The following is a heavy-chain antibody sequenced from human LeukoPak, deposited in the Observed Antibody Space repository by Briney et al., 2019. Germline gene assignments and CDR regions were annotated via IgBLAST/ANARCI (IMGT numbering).Heavy chain of an antibody. CDR1: GYLINSGYY. D-gene: IGHD3/OR15-3a*01. CDR2: IYHSGST. Sequence: SETLSLTCDVSGYLINSGYYWGWIRQPPGKGLEWIGNIYHSGSTYYNPSLKSRVTISTDTSKNQFSLKLTSVTAADTALYFCASRKSGTRALSFDYWGQGTLATVSS. V-gene: IGHV4-38-2*01. CDR3: ASRKSGTRALSFDY. J-gene: IGHJ4*02.